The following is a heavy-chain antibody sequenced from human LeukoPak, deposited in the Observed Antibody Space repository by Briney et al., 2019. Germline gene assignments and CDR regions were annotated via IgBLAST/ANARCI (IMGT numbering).Heavy chain of an antibody. Sequence: ASVKVSCKASGYTFTGYNMYWFRQAPGQGLEWMGGINPNSGGTNDAQTFQGSVTMTSDTSISTAYMELSRLRSDDTAVYYCARGLDKYDYWSGYFLAYWGQGTLVTVSS. CDR3: ARGLDKYDYWSGYFLAY. V-gene: IGHV1-2*02. CDR1: GYTFTGYN. J-gene: IGHJ4*02. CDR2: INPNSGGT. D-gene: IGHD3-3*01.